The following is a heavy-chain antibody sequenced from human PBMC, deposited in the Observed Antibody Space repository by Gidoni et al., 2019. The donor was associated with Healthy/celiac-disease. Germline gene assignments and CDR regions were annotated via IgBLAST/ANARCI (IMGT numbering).Heavy chain of an antibody. Sequence: EVQLLESGGGLVQPGGSLRLSCAASGFTFGSDALGWVRPAPGKGLEVVSAIRCSGGSTYYADAVKGRFTISRDNSKNTLYLQMNSLRAEDTAVYYCAKDRSASTGGDYWGQGTLVTVSS. D-gene: IGHD3-10*01. CDR2: IRCSGGST. J-gene: IGHJ4*02. CDR1: GFTFGSDA. V-gene: IGHV3-23*01. CDR3: AKDRSASTGGDY.